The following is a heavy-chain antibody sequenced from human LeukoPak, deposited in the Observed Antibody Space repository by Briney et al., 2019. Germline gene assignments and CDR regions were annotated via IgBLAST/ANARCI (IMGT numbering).Heavy chain of an antibody. CDR1: GGTFSSYT. Sequence: ASVKVSCKASGGTFSSYTISWVRQAPGQGLEWMRRIIPILGIANYAQKFQGRVTITADKSTSTAYMELSSLRSEDTAVYYCAINSRGGVIIYPPDYWGQGTLVTVSS. J-gene: IGHJ4*02. D-gene: IGHD3-16*02. CDR3: AINSRGGVIIYPPDY. V-gene: IGHV1-69*02. CDR2: IIPILGIA.